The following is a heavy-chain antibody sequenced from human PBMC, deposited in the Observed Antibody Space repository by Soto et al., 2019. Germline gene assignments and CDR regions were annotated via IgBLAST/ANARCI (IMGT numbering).Heavy chain of an antibody. D-gene: IGHD2-2*01. CDR1: GGSISSSSYY. CDR2: IYYSGST. V-gene: IGHV4-39*01. Sequence: QLQLQESGPGLVKPSETLSLTCTVSGGSISSSSYYWGWIRQPPGKGLEWIGSIYYSGSTYYNPSLKSRVTISVDTSKNQFSLKLSSVTAADTPVYYCARQDIVLVPATFDWGQGTLVTVSS. J-gene: IGHJ4*02. CDR3: ARQDIVLVPATFD.